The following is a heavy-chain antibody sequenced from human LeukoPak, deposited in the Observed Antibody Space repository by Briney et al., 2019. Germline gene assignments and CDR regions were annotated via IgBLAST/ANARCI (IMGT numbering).Heavy chain of an antibody. CDR1: GYTFTSYD. CDR2: MNPNSGNT. D-gene: IGHD4-17*01. CDR3: AVRDSYGDYSDY. V-gene: IGHV1-8*01. J-gene: IGHJ4*02. Sequence: ASVTVSCKASGYTFTSYDINWVRQATGQGLEWMGWMNPNSGNTGYAQKFQGRVTMTRNTSISTAYMELSSLRSEDTAVYYCAVRDSYGDYSDYWGQGTLVTVSS.